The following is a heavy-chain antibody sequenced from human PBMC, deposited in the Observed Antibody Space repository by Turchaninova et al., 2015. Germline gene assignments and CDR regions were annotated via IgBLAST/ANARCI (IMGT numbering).Heavy chain of an antibody. D-gene: IGHD1-26*01. CDR3: ARASGRYSWFDP. J-gene: IGHJ5*02. CDR1: GFSIRSGFY. Sequence: QVQLQESGPGLVKSSDPLSLTCAVSGFSIRSGFYWGWLRRPPGKGLEVIASIYHSGRTFHSGDTYYNPSLRSRVTISADTSKNQCSLKMTSLTAADTATYYCARASGRYSWFDPWGQGALVTVSS. CDR2: IYHSGRTFHSGDT. V-gene: IGHV4-38-2*01.